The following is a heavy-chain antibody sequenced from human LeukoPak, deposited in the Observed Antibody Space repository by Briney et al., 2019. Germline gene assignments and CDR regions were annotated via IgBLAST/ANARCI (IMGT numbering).Heavy chain of an antibody. J-gene: IGHJ4*02. Sequence: GGSLRLSCTASGFTFSNYNMNWVRQAPGKGLGWVAFIMYDGTNKYYGDSVKGRFTISRDNSKNTPYLQITSLRAEDTAVYYCAKADISSGCLDSWGQGTLVTVSS. CDR1: GFTFSNYN. CDR3: AKADISSGCLDS. CDR2: IMYDGTNK. V-gene: IGHV3-30*02. D-gene: IGHD6-19*01.